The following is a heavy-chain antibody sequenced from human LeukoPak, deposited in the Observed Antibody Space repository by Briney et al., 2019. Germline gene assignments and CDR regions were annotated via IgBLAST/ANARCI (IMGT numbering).Heavy chain of an antibody. V-gene: IGHV3-66*01. CDR3: ARSQDYDILTGYYTFDY. CDR1: GFTVSSSY. Sequence: GGSLRLSCAASGFTVSSSYMSWVRQAPGKGLEWVSVIYSGGSTYYADSVKGRFTISRDNSKNTLYLQMNSLRAEDTAVYYCARSQDYDILTGYYTFDYWGQGTLVTVSS. D-gene: IGHD3-9*01. J-gene: IGHJ4*02. CDR2: IYSGGST.